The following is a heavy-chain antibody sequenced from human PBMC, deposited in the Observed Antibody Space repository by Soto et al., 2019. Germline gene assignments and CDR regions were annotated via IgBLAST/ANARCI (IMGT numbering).Heavy chain of an antibody. V-gene: IGHV1-3*01. Sequence: ASVKVSCKASGYTFTSYAMHWVRQAPGQRLEWMGWINAGNGNTKYSQKFQGRVTITRDTSPSTAYMELSSLRSEDTAVYYCARDLDSGPPRYYYYYMDVWGKGTTVTVSS. CDR1: GYTFTSYA. D-gene: IGHD6-19*01. CDR3: ARDLDSGPPRYYYYYMDV. J-gene: IGHJ6*03. CDR2: INAGNGNT.